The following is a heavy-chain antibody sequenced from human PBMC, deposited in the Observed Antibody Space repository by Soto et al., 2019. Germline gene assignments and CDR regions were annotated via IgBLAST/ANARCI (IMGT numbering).Heavy chain of an antibody. J-gene: IGHJ4*02. CDR1: GYTFTSHD. CDR2: MNPNSGNT. V-gene: IGHV1-8*01. CDR3: ARWDYGDYARFDY. Sequence: QVQLVQSGAEVKKSGASVKVSCKASGYTFTSHDINWVRQATGQGLEWMGWMNPNSGNTGYAQKFQGRVTMTRNTSTSTAYMEMSSLRSEDTAVYYCARWDYGDYARFDYWGQGTLVPVSS. D-gene: IGHD4-17*01.